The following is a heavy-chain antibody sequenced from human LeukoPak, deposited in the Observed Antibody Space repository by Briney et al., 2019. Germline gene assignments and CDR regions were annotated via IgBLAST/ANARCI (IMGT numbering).Heavy chain of an antibody. CDR3: ARPVVAATTPDTFDI. J-gene: IGHJ3*02. V-gene: IGHV3-23*01. CDR2: ISGSGGST. Sequence: GGTLRLSCAASGFTFSSHGMSWVRQAPGKGLGWVSAISGSGGSTYYADSVKGRFTMSRDNAKNSLYLQMNSLRAEDTAVYYCARPVVAATTPDTFDIWGQGTMVTVSS. D-gene: IGHD2-15*01. CDR1: GFTFSSHG.